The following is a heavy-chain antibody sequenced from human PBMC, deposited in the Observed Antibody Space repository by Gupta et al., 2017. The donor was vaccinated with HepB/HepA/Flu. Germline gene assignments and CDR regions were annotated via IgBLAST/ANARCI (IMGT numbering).Heavy chain of an antibody. D-gene: IGHD5-24*01. J-gene: IGHJ5*02. V-gene: IGHV4-59*01. CDR1: GCSISSYY. CDR2: IYYSGST. CDR3: ARYKRWDDSGWFDP. Sequence: QVQLQESGPGLVKPSETLSLTCTVSGCSISSYYWSWIRQPPGKGLEWIGYIYYSGSTNYNPSLKSRVTISVDTSKNQFSLKLSSVTAADTAVYYCARYKRWDDSGWFDPWGQGTLVTVSS.